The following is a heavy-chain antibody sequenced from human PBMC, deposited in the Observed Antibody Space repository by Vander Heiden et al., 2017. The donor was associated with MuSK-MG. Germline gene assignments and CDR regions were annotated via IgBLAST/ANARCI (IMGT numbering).Heavy chain of an antibody. J-gene: IGHJ6*03. D-gene: IGHD6-6*01. CDR2: IYTSGST. Sequence: QVQLQESGPGLVKPSETLSLPCTVSGGSISSYYWRWIRQPAGKGLEWIGRIYTSGSTNYNPDRKSRVTMSVDTPKNQCSLKLSSVTAADTAVYYCARVLAPHDYYYYYMDVWGKVTTVTVSS. V-gene: IGHV4-4*07. CDR1: GGSISSYY. CDR3: ARVLAPHDYYYYYMDV.